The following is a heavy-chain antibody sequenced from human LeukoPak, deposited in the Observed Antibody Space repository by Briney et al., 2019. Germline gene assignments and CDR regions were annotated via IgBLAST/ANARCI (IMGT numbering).Heavy chain of an antibody. V-gene: IGHV3-21*01. CDR2: ISSSSTYI. CDR3: AKDRVAYCIGDCYYDF. J-gene: IGHJ4*02. CDR1: GFTFSSYS. D-gene: IGHD2-21*02. Sequence: PGGSLRLSCAASGFTFSSYSMNWVRQAPGKGLEWVSYISSSSTYIYYADSVKGRFTISRDNAKNSLYLQMNSLRADDTAVHYCAKDRVAYCIGDCYYDFWGQGTLVTVSS.